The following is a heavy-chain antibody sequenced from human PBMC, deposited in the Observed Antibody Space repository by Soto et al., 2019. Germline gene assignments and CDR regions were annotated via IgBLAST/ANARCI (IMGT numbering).Heavy chain of an antibody. CDR2: ISGSGGST. CDR1: GFTFSSYA. V-gene: IGHV3-23*01. J-gene: IGHJ4*02. Sequence: GGSLRLSCAASGFTFSSYAMSWVRQAPGKGLEWVSAISGSGGSTYYADSVKVRFTISRDNSKNTLYLQMNSLRAEDTAVYYCAKGTDFWSGYYGTTWLYWGQGIPVPVYS. CDR3: AKGTDFWSGYYGTTWLY. D-gene: IGHD3-3*01.